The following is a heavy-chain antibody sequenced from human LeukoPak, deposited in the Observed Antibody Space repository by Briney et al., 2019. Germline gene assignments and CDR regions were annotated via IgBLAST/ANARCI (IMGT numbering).Heavy chain of an antibody. CDR1: GFTVSSNY. CDR3: ARAPGYCSSTSCYPGHMDV. CDR2: IYSGGST. D-gene: IGHD2-2*01. J-gene: IGHJ6*03. Sequence: PGGSLRLSCAASGFTVSSNYMSWVRQAPGKGLEWVSVIYSGGSTYYADSVKGRFTISRDNSKNTLYLRMNSLRAEDTAVYYCARAPGYCSSTSCYPGHMDVWGKGTTVTISS. V-gene: IGHV3-53*01.